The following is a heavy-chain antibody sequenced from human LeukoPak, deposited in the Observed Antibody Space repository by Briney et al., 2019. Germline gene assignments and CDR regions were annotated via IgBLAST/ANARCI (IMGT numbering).Heavy chain of an antibody. CDR2: IYYSGDT. V-gene: IGHV4-39*07. CDR1: GGSISSSNYY. CDR3: ARVTGYREIFGGSDY. Sequence: SETLSLTCTVSGGSISSSNYYWGWIRQPPGKGLEWIGSIYYSGDTYYNPSLKSRATISVDTSKNHFSLKLRSVTAADTAVYYCARVTGYREIFGGSDYWGQGTLVTVSS. D-gene: IGHD3-10*01. J-gene: IGHJ4*02.